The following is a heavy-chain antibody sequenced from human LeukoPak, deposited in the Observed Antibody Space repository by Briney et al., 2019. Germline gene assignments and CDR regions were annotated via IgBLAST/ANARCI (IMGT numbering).Heavy chain of an antibody. J-gene: IGHJ4*02. CDR1: GFTFSGYW. CDR2: INEDGTEK. V-gene: IGHV3-7*01. Sequence: PGGSLRLSCAASGFTFSGYWITWVRQAPGKGLEWGARINEDGTEKYYMDSVKGRFTIYRDNAENSLYLQLNSLRAEDTAVYYCARLWGFDYWGQGTLVTVSS. D-gene: IGHD3-10*01. CDR3: ARLWGFDY.